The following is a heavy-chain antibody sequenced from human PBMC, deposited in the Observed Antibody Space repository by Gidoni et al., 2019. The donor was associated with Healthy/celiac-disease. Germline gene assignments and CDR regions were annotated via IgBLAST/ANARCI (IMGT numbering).Heavy chain of an antibody. CDR2: LYYSGST. CDR3: ARGGSGRFDY. Sequence: QVQLQESGPGLVKPSQTLSLTCTVSGGSISSGGYYWSWIRQHPGKGLEWIGYLYYSGSTYYTPSLKSRVTISVATSKNQFSLKLSSVTAADTAVYYCARGGSGRFDYWGQGTLVTVSS. D-gene: IGHD3-10*01. J-gene: IGHJ4*02. V-gene: IGHV4-31*03. CDR1: GGSISSGGYY.